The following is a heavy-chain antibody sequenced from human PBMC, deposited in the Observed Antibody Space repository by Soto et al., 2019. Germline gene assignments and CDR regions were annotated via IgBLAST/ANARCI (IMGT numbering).Heavy chain of an antibody. V-gene: IGHV4-61*01. J-gene: IGHJ4*02. CDR3: ARTTAVPNTLRSRYFFDH. CDR1: GVSVSNKTYY. D-gene: IGHD4-17*01. CDR2: VYYSGTT. Sequence: PSETLSLTCSVSGVSVSNKTYYWSWFRQPPGKRLEWIGYVYYSGTTNYNPSLKSRVTISVYLSKNQFSLRLSSVTTADTALYSCARTTAVPNTLRSRYFFDHWGQGTLVTVS.